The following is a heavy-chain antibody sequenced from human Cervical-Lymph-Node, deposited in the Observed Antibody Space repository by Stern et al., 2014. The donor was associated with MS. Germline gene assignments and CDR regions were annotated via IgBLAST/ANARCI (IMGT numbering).Heavy chain of an antibody. D-gene: IGHD6-13*01. Sequence: QMQLVQYGAEVTKPGSSVKVSCKASGGTFSKFPSSWVRQAPGQGLEWMGGIFPVFGTPTYAQEFRGRVTSTADVSTSTVYMELSSLRSDDTAVYYCALSSETSDRWYSLGYDLWGQGTLVTVSS. V-gene: IGHV1-69*01. CDR1: GGTFSKFP. CDR2: IFPVFGTP. CDR3: ALSSETSDRWYSLGYDL. J-gene: IGHJ5*02.